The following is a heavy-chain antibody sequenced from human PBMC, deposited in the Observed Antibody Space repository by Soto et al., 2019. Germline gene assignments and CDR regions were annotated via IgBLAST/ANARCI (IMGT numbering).Heavy chain of an antibody. Sequence: QVQLVQSGAEVKKPGSSVKVSCKASGGTFSSYAISWVRQAPGQGLEWMGGIIPIFGTANYAQKFQGRVTITADESKSTAYMELSSLRSEDTAVYYCARNLAGAGTLAYNWFDPWGQGTLVTVSS. CDR3: ARNLAGAGTLAYNWFDP. J-gene: IGHJ5*02. V-gene: IGHV1-69*12. CDR1: GGTFSSYA. D-gene: IGHD6-19*01. CDR2: IIPIFGTA.